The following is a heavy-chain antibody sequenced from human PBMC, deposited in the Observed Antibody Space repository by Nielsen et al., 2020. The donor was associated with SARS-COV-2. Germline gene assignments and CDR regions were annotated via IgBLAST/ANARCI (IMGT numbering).Heavy chain of an antibody. J-gene: IGHJ4*02. V-gene: IGHV4-39*01. CDR3: ARHYPDYDILTGPNDY. D-gene: IGHD3-9*01. Sequence: SETLSLTCTVSGGSISGGGYYWTWIRQHPGTGQEWIGNISYSGSTYYNPSLKSRVTISVDTSKNHFSLKLSSVTAADTAVYYCARHYPDYDILTGPNDYWGQGTLVTVSS. CDR2: ISYSGST. CDR1: GGSISGGGYY.